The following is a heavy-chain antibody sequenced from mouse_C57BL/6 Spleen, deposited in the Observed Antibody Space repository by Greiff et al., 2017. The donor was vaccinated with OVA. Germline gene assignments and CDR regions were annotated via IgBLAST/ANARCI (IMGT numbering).Heavy chain of an antibody. V-gene: IGHV1-7*01. J-gene: IGHJ4*01. D-gene: IGHD1-1*01. CDR1: GYTFTSYW. CDR3: ANLITTVVAHIRGAMDY. CDR2: INPSSGYT. Sequence: VMLVESGAELAKPGASVKLSCKASGYTFTSYWMHWVKQRPGQGLEWIGYINPSSGYTKYNQKFKDKATLTADKSSSTAYMQLSSLTYEDSAVYYCANLITTVVAHIRGAMDYWGQGTSVTVSS.